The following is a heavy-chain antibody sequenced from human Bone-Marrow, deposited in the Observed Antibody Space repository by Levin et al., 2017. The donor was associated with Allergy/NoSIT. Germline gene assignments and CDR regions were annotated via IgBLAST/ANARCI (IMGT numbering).Heavy chain of an antibody. CDR2: IKSKADGGTT. V-gene: IGHV3-15*01. Sequence: ETLSLTCAASGFPFSNDWMSWVRQTPGKGLEWVGRIKSKADGGTTDYAAPVKGRFTISRDDPKNTLYLLMNGLKTEDTAIYYCTAFNSRDAFKMWGQGTMVTVSS. D-gene: IGHD2-21*01. CDR1: GFPFSNDW. J-gene: IGHJ3*02. CDR3: TAFNSRDAFKM.